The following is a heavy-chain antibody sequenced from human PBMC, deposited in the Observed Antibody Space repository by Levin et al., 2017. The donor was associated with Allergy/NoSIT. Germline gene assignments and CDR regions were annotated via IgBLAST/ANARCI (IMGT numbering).Heavy chain of an antibody. V-gene: IGHV3-23*01. CDR1: GFTFSSQA. Sequence: GESLKISCVASGFTFSSQAMSWVRQAPGNGLEWVSTITAGGGNTYYADSVKGRFTISGDISRNTVYLQMNSLRAEDTAIYYCAKRGETRPTVAGNYFDYWGQGTLVTVSS. CDR2: ITAGGGNT. D-gene: IGHD6-19*01. CDR3: AKRGETRPTVAGNYFDY. J-gene: IGHJ4*02.